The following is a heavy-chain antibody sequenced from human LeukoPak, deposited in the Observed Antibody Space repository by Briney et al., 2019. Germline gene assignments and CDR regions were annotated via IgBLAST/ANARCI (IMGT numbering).Heavy chain of an antibody. Sequence: GRCQRLFWAASSSTFSSYSINSVRQQPGGGLECVPYISSSSSTIYYAGSVKGRFTISRDNAKNSLYLQMNSLRAEDTAVYYCARDRIFGVVSDFDYWGQGTLVTVSS. D-gene: IGHD3-3*02. CDR3: ARDRIFGVVSDFDY. CDR1: SSTFSSYS. CDR2: ISSSSSTI. V-gene: IGHV3-48*01. J-gene: IGHJ4*02.